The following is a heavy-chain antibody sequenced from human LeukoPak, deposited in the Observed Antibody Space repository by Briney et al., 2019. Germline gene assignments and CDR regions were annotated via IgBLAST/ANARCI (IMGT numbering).Heavy chain of an antibody. V-gene: IGHV3-33*06. D-gene: IGHD3-3*01. J-gene: IGHJ4*02. CDR1: GFTFSSYG. Sequence: GGSLRLSCAASGFTFSSYGMHWVRQAPGKGLEWGAVIWYDGSNKYYADSVKGRFTISRHNSKNTLYLQMNSLRAEDTAVYYCAKESYDFWSGYCFDYWGPGSLVTVSS. CDR2: IWYDGSNK. CDR3: AKESYDFWSGYCFDY.